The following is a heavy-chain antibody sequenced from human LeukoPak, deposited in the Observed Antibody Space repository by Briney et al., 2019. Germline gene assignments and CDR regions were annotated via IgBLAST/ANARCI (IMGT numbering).Heavy chain of an antibody. V-gene: IGHV4-4*02. Sequence: SETLSLTCAVSGVSISSSNWWSWVRPPPGKGLEWTGEFYHSGSTNHHPPLKSRVTISVDKAKDLSSLKLSSVTAAAPAVHYCARRSISRNFDYSGQGALVTVSS. CDR3: ARRSISRNFDY. CDR2: FYHSGST. D-gene: IGHD3-9*01. CDR1: GVSISSSNW. J-gene: IGHJ4*02.